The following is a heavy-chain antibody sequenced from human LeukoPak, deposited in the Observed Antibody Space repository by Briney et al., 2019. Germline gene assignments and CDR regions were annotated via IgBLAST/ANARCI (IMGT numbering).Heavy chain of an antibody. D-gene: IGHD2-8*01. CDR2: IGGGDT. Sequence: GGSLRLSCSASGFTFRNFAISWVRQAPGKGLEWVSSIGGGDTHYADSVKGRFTISRDDSRGTVDLQMSSLRAEDTAVYYCAKDGQSFNSMYDYFDSWGQGTLVTVSS. CDR3: AKDGQSFNSMYDYFDS. V-gene: IGHV3-23*01. CDR1: GFTFRNFA. J-gene: IGHJ4*02.